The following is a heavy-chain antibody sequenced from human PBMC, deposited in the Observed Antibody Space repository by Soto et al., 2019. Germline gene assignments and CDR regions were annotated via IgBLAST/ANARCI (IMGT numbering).Heavy chain of an antibody. Sequence: PSETLSLTCTVSGGSISSSYWSWIRQPAGEGLEWIGRIYTSGSTNYNPSLKSRITMSIDTSKNQFSLKLTSVTAADPAVYYCARRVGGYFDFWGQGILVTVSS. J-gene: IGHJ4*02. V-gene: IGHV4-4*07. CDR1: GGSISSSY. CDR3: ARRVGGYFDF. CDR2: IYTSGST.